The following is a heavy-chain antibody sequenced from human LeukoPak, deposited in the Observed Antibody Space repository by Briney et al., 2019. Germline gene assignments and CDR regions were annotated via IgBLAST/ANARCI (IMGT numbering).Heavy chain of an antibody. CDR1: GYTFSSYG. CDR2: ISTYNNNT. J-gene: IGHJ4*02. CDR3: ARGGSSGLLPDY. D-gene: IGHD3-22*01. V-gene: IGHV1-18*01. Sequence: ASVKVSCKASGYTFSSYGITWVRHAPGQGLEWMGWISTYNNNTNYAQKFQGRVTMTTDTSTSTAFMELRSLRSDDTAVFFCARGGSSGLLPDYWGQGTLVTVSS.